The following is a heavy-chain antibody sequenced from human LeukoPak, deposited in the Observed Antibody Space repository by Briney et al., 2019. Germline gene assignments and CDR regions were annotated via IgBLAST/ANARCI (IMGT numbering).Heavy chain of an antibody. Sequence: SETLSLTCTVSGGSISSSSYYWGWIRQPPGKGLEWIGSIYYSGSTYYNPSLKSRVTISVDTSKNQFSLKLSSVTAADTAVYYCASLSDYGDQLNYWGQGTLVTVSS. J-gene: IGHJ4*02. CDR1: GGSISSSSYY. CDR2: IYYSGST. V-gene: IGHV4-39*01. CDR3: ASLSDYGDQLNY. D-gene: IGHD4-17*01.